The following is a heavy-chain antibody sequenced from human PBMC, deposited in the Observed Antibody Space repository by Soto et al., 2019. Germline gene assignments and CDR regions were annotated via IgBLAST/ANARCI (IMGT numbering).Heavy chain of an antibody. J-gene: IGHJ5*02. CDR1: GGSISSGGYY. D-gene: IGHD3-3*01. CDR2: IYYSGST. V-gene: IGHV4-31*03. Sequence: SETLSLTCTVSGGSISSGGYYWSWIRQHPGKGLEWIGYIYYSGSTYYNPSLKSRVTISVDTSKNQFSLKLSSVTAADTAVYYCARLRFLEGGWFDPWGQGTLVTVSS. CDR3: ARLRFLEGGWFDP.